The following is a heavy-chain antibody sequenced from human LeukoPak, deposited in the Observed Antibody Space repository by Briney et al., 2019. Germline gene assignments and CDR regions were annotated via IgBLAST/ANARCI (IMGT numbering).Heavy chain of an antibody. Sequence: GGSLTLSCAASGFTFSSYGMHWVRQAPGKGLEWVAFIRYDGSNKYYADSVKGRFTISRDNSKNTLYLQMNSLRAEDTTAYYCAKGVVGYCSSTSCPTRDAFDIWGQGTMVTVSS. D-gene: IGHD2-2*01. J-gene: IGHJ3*02. CDR1: GFTFSSYG. V-gene: IGHV3-30*02. CDR3: AKGVVGYCSSTSCPTRDAFDI. CDR2: IRYDGSNK.